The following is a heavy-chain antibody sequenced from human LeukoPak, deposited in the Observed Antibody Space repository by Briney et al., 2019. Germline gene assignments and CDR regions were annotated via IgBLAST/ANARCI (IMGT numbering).Heavy chain of an antibody. J-gene: IGHJ4*02. Sequence: GGSLRLSCTASGFSFSGHWMHWARQLPGKGLVWVSRISPTGSTTSYADSVKGRFTVSRDNAKNTLYLQVNNRRAEDTAVYYCARGPNSNWSGLDFWGQGTLLTVSS. CDR2: ISPTGSTT. CDR3: ARGPNSNWSGLDF. V-gene: IGHV3-74*01. CDR1: GFSFSGHW. D-gene: IGHD6-6*01.